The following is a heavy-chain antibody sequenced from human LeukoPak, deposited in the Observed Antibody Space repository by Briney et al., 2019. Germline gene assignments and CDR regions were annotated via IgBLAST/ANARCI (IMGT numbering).Heavy chain of an antibody. CDR2: INWNGGST. Sequence: GGSLRLSCAASGFTFDDYGMSWVRQAPGEGLEWVSGINWNGGSTGYADSVKGRFTISRDNAKNSLYLQMNSLRAEDTALYYCARDCFSGIAGATDWFDPWGQGTLVTVSS. D-gene: IGHD1-26*01. V-gene: IGHV3-20*04. CDR1: GFTFDDYG. J-gene: IGHJ5*02. CDR3: ARDCFSGIAGATDWFDP.